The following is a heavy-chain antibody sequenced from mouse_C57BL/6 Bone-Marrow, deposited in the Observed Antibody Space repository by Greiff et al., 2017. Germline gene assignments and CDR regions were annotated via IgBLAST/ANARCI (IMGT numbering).Heavy chain of an antibody. J-gene: IGHJ1*03. CDR1: GFTFSNYW. CDR2: IRLKSDNYAT. Sequence: EVKLQESGGGLVQPGGSMKLSCVASGFTFSNYWMNWVRQSPEKGLEWVAQIRLKSDNYATHYAESVKGRFTISRDDSKSSVYLQKNNLRAEDTGICYCSVGGSYVGYCDVWGTGTTVTVSS. D-gene: IGHD1-1*02. V-gene: IGHV6-3*01. CDR3: SVGGSYVGYCDV.